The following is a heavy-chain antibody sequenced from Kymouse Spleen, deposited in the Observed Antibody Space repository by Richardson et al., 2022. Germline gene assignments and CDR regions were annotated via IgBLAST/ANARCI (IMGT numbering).Heavy chain of an antibody. CDR3: ARQDSSDGFYYYYYGMDV. Sequence: QLQLQESGPGLVKPSETLSLTCTVSGGSISSSSYYWGWIRQPPGKGLEWIGSIYYSGSTYYNPSLKSRVTISVDTSKNQFSLKLSSVTAADTAVYYCARQDSSDGFYYYYYGMDVWGQGTTVTVSS. CDR2: IYYSGST. V-gene: IGHV4-39*01. CDR1: GGSISSSSYY. J-gene: IGHJ6*02. D-gene: IGHD6-25*01.